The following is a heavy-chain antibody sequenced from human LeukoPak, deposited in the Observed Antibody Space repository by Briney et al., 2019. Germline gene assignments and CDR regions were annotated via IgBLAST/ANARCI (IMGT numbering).Heavy chain of an antibody. CDR2: IRSKAYGGTT. J-gene: IGHJ4*02. V-gene: IGHV3-49*03. CDR1: GFTFGDYA. D-gene: IGHD1-20*01. Sequence: GGSLRLSCTASGFTFGDYAMSWFRQAPGKGLEWVGFIRSKAYGGTTEYAASVKGRFTISRDDSKSIAYLQMNSLKTEDTAVYYCIRDDNWNDAFDYWGQGTLVTVSS. CDR3: IRDDNWNDAFDY.